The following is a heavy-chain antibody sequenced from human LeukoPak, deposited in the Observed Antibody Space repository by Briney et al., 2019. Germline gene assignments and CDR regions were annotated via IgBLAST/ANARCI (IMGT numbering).Heavy chain of an antibody. J-gene: IGHJ2*01. CDR2: ISGRGGNT. D-gene: IGHD3-16*01. CDR1: GFTFSSYA. Sequence: GGSLRLSCAASGFTFSSYAMSWVRQAPGQGLEWISAISGRGGNTYYADSVKDRFTISRDNSKNTLYLQMNSLRAEDTAVYYCARSLIPGRWYFDLWGRGTLVTVSS. V-gene: IGHV3-23*01. CDR3: ARSLIPGRWYFDL.